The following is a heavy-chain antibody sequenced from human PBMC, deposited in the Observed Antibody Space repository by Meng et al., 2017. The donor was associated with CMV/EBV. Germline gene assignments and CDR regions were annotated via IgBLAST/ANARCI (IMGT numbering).Heavy chain of an antibody. D-gene: IGHD2-21*02. CDR1: YW. CDR3: ARHCGGDCYTAVLGPPDYGMDV. Sequence: YWISWVRQMPGKGLEWMGRIDPSDSYTNYSPSFQGHVTISADKSISTAYLQWSSLKASDTAMYYCARHCGGDCYTAVLGPPDYGMDVWGQGTTVTVSS. J-gene: IGHJ6*02. V-gene: IGHV5-10-1*01. CDR2: IDPSDSYT.